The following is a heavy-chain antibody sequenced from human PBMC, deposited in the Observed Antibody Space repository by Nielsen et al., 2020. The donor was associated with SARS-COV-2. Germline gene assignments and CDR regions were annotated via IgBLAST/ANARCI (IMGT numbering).Heavy chain of an antibody. V-gene: IGHV3-21*04. Sequence: GESLKISCAVSGFTFSSYSMNWVRQAPGRGLEWVSSISSSSSYIYYADSVKGRFTISRDNAKNSLYLQMDSLRSDDTAVYYCASSAPPSGFNWFDPWGQGTLVTVSS. CDR3: ASSAPPSGFNWFDP. CDR2: ISSSSSYI. D-gene: IGHD3-22*01. J-gene: IGHJ5*02. CDR1: GFTFSSYS.